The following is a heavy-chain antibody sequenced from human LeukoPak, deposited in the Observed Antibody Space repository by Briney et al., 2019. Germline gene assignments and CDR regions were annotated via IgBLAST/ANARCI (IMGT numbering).Heavy chain of an antibody. CDR1: GGSISSYY. Sequence: PSETLSLTCTVSGGSISSYYWSWIRQPAGKGLEWIGRIYTSGSTYYNPSLKSRVTISVDTSKNQFSLKLSSVTAADTAVYYCARVDNYNWFDPWGQGTLVTVSS. V-gene: IGHV4-4*07. D-gene: IGHD1-20*01. CDR2: IYTSGST. J-gene: IGHJ5*02. CDR3: ARVDNYNWFDP.